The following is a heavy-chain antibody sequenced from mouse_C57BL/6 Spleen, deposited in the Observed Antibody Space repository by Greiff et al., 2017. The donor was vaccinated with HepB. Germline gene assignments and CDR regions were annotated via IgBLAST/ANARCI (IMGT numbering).Heavy chain of an antibody. J-gene: IGHJ4*01. CDR3: ARHDYGAMDY. D-gene: IGHD2-4*01. Sequence: EVKLVESGGGLVQPGGSLKLSCAASGFTFSDYYMYWVRQTPEKRLEWVAYISNGGGSTYYPDTVKGRFTIYRDNAKNTLYLQMSRLKSEDTAMYYCARHDYGAMDYWGQGTSVTVSS. CDR1: GFTFSDYY. CDR2: ISNGGGST. V-gene: IGHV5-12*01.